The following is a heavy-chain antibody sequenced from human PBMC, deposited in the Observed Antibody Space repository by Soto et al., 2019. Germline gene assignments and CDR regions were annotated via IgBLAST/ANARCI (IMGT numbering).Heavy chain of an antibody. CDR1: GFTFSSYG. Sequence: GGSLRLSCAASGFTFSSYGMHWVRQAPGKGLEWVAVISYDGSNKYYADSVKGRFTISRDNSKNTLYLQMDSLRAEDTAVYYCAKDLGIAAAAFDYWGQGTLVTVSS. CDR3: AKDLGIAAAAFDY. J-gene: IGHJ4*02. D-gene: IGHD6-13*01. V-gene: IGHV3-30*18. CDR2: ISYDGSNK.